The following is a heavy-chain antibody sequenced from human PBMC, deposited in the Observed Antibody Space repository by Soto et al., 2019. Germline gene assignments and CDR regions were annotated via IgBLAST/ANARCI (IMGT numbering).Heavy chain of an antibody. Sequence: QDQLVQSGAEVKKPGASVTVSCKASGYSFTNYGVTWVRQAPGQGREWMGWISAFNGNTHYAQNLQGRVTMTTDAATSTAYMEPRSLRSDDTAVYYCARDRGVVPPVAGNTHYDYYLDVWGKGTTVTVSS. CDR2: ISAFNGNT. CDR3: ARDRGVVPPVAGNTHYDYYLDV. J-gene: IGHJ6*03. CDR1: GYSFTNYG. D-gene: IGHD6-19*01. V-gene: IGHV1-18*01.